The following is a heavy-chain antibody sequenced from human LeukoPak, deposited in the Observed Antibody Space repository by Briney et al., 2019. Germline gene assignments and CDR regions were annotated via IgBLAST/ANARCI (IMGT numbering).Heavy chain of an antibody. V-gene: IGHV3-53*01. CDR1: GFTVSSNY. CDR2: IYSGGST. J-gene: IGHJ4*02. Sequence: GGSLRLSCAASGFTVSSNYMSWVRQAPGKGLEWVSVIYSGGSTYYADSVKGRFTISRDNSKNTLYLQMNSLRAEDTDVYYCARSSSGAFDYWGQGTLVTVSS. CDR3: ARSSSGAFDY.